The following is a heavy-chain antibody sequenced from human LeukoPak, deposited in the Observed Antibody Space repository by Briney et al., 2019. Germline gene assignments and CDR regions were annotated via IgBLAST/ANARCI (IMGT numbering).Heavy chain of an antibody. Sequence: SCKASGYTFTGYYMHWVRQAPGKGLEWVAVISYDGSNKYYADSVKGRFTISRDNSKNTLYLQMNSLRAEDTAVYYCASGGFYDFWSGYYTPFDYWGQGTLVTVSA. J-gene: IGHJ4*02. V-gene: IGHV3-30*01. D-gene: IGHD3-3*01. CDR3: ASGGFYDFWSGYYTPFDY. CDR2: ISYDGSNK. CDR1: GYTFTGYY.